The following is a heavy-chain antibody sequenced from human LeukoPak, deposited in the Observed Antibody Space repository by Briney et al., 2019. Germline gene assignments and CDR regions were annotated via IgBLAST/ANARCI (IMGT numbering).Heavy chain of an antibody. V-gene: IGHV1-2*02. CDR1: GYTFTAYY. CDR2: INPNSGDT. CDR3: ARGSGYYSFDC. D-gene: IGHD5-12*01. Sequence: ASVKVSCKASGYTFTAYYMHWVRLAPGQGLEWMGWINPNSGDTNYAQNFQGRVTMTRDTSISTAYMELSRLRSDDTAMYYCARGSGYYSFDCWGQGTLVTVSS. J-gene: IGHJ4*02.